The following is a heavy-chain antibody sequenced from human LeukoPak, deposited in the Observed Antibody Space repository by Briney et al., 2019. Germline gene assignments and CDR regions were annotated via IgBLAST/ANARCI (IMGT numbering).Heavy chain of an antibody. CDR2: IKQDGSEK. CDR3: ARERHYDFWSGYIIDY. Sequence: PGGSPRLSCAASGFTFSSYWMSWVRQAPGKGLEWVANIKQDGSEKYYVDSVKGRFTISRDNAKNSLYLQMNSLRAEDTAVYYCARERHYDFWSGYIIDYWGQGTLVAVSS. V-gene: IGHV3-7*01. CDR1: GFTFSSYW. J-gene: IGHJ4*02. D-gene: IGHD3-3*01.